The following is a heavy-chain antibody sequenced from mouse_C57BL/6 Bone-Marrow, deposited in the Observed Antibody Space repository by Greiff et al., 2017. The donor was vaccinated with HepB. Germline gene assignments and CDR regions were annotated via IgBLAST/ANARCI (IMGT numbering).Heavy chain of an antibody. V-gene: IGHV7-4*01. CDR2: IRNKANGYTT. J-gene: IGHJ4*01. Sequence: EVMLVESGGGLVQPGASLRLSCAASGFTFTDYYMSWVRQPPGKAPEWLALIRNKANGYTTEYTASVKGRFTISRDNSQNILYLQMNTLRAEDSATYYCVNIYYGSSYDYAMDYWGQGTSVTVSS. D-gene: IGHD1-1*01. CDR3: VNIYYGSSYDYAMDY. CDR1: GFTFTDYY.